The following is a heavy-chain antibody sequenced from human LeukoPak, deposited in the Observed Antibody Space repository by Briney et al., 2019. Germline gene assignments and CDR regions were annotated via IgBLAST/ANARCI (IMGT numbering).Heavy chain of an antibody. V-gene: IGHV3-21*01. Sequence: PGGSLRLSCAASGFTFSSYSMNWVCQAPGKGLEWVSSISSSSSYIYYADSVKGRFTISRDNAKNSLYLQMNSLRAEDTAVYYCARDNGGYCSSTSCADDAFDIWGQGTMVTVSS. D-gene: IGHD2-2*01. CDR3: ARDNGGYCSSTSCADDAFDI. CDR1: GFTFSSYS. J-gene: IGHJ3*02. CDR2: ISSSSSYI.